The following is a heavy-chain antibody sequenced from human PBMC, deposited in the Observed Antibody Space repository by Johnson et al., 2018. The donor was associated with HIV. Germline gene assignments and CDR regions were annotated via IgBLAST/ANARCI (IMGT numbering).Heavy chain of an antibody. J-gene: IGHJ3*02. V-gene: IGHV3-30*03. D-gene: IGHD2-15*01. CDR1: GLSFSNFG. CDR2: ISYDGSNK. Sequence: QVQLVESGGGVVQPGKSLTLSCVGSGLSFSNFGIHWVRQAPGKGPEWVAVISYDGSNKHYADSVKGRFTISRNNSKNTLYLQMNSLRAEDTAVYYCARAWSLGAFDIWGQGTMVTVSS. CDR3: ARAWSLGAFDI.